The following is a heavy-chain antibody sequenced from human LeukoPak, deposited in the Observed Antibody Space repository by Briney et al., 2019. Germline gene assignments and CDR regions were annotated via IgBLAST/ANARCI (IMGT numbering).Heavy chain of an antibody. Sequence: SETLSLTCTVSGASINNHYWSWIRQPPGKGLEWIGYIHYTGTTTYNPSLKSRVTISVDTSKNQFSLKLNSVTAADTAVYYCARRDTNLGLDPWGQGTLVTVS. CDR1: GASINNHY. CDR2: IHYTGTT. J-gene: IGHJ5*02. D-gene: IGHD3-16*01. CDR3: ARRDTNLGLDP. V-gene: IGHV4-59*08.